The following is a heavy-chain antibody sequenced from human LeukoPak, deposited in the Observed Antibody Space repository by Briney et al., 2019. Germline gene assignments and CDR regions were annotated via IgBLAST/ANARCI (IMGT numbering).Heavy chain of an antibody. J-gene: IGHJ5*02. V-gene: IGHV1-18*01. Sequence: ASVKVSCKASGYTFTSYGISWVRQAPGQGLEWMGWISAYNGNTNYAQKLQGRVTMTTDTSTSKAYMELRSLRSDDTAVYYCARDRSGCSSTSCQKPYNWFDPWGQGTLVTVSS. D-gene: IGHD2-2*01. CDR1: GYTFTSYG. CDR3: ARDRSGCSSTSCQKPYNWFDP. CDR2: ISAYNGNT.